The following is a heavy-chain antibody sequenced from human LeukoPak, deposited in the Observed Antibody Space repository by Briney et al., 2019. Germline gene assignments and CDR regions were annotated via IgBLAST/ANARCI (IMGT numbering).Heavy chain of an antibody. CDR2: IYYDGST. CDR1: GGSISSRGCY. D-gene: IGHD4-11*01. Sequence: SETLSLTCTVSGGSISSRGCYWSWIRQHPGKGLEWLGYIYYDGSTYYNPSLKSRITISVDTSKNHFSLRLSSVTAADTAVYYCARGKNDYSNRYYFDYWGQGTLVTVSS. V-gene: IGHV4-31*03. CDR3: ARGKNDYSNRYYFDY. J-gene: IGHJ4*02.